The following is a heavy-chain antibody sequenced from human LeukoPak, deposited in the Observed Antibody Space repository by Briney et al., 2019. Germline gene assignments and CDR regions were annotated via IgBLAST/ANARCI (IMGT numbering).Heavy chain of an antibody. Sequence: ASVKVSCKASGYTFTSYGISWVRQAPGQGLEWMGWISAYNGNTNYVQKLQGRVTMTTDTSTSTAYMELRNLRSDDTAVYYCARDRGPFNWFDPWGQGTLVTVSS. CDR1: GYTFTSYG. CDR3: ARDRGPFNWFDP. CDR2: ISAYNGNT. V-gene: IGHV1-18*01. J-gene: IGHJ5*02.